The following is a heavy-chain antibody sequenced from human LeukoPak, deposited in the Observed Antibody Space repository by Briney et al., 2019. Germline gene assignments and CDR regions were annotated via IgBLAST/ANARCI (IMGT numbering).Heavy chain of an antibody. V-gene: IGHV3-23*01. Sequence: GGSLRLSFAASGFTFNNYAMNWVRQAPGKGLEWVSSISGSGSRKYYADSVKGRFTISRDNAKNSLYLQMNSLRAEDAAVYYCARTHYYDSSGYFDYWGQGTLVTVSS. CDR1: GFTFNNYA. J-gene: IGHJ4*02. CDR3: ARTHYYDSSGYFDY. CDR2: ISGSGSRK. D-gene: IGHD3-22*01.